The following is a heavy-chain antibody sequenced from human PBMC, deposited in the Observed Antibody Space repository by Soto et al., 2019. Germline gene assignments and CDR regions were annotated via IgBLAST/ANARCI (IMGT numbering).Heavy chain of an antibody. J-gene: IGHJ3*02. CDR3: ARDGYSGRSDGFDI. CDR2: ISYDGNNE. D-gene: IGHD1-26*01. Sequence: QVQLVESGGGVVQPGRSLRLSCAASGFTFSAYTMHWVRQPPGKGLEWVAVISYDGNNERYTDPVKGRFTVSRDNSKSTLYLQMNSLKSEDRAVSYCARDGYSGRSDGFDIWVQGTMVTVSS. V-gene: IGHV3-30-3*01. CDR1: GFTFSAYT.